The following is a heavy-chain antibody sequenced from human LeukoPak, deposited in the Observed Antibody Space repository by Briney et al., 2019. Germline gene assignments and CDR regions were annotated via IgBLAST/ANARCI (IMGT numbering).Heavy chain of an antibody. CDR1: GYTLTELS. CDR2: FDPEDGET. CDR3: ATGAHRDDEYFQH. V-gene: IGHV1-24*01. D-gene: IGHD1-1*01. J-gene: IGHJ1*01. Sequence: ASVKVSCKVSGYTLTELSMHWVRQAPGRWLEWMGGFDPEDGETIYAQKFQGRVTMTEDTSTDTAYMELSSLRSEDTAVYYCATGAHRDDEYFQHWGQGTLVTVSS.